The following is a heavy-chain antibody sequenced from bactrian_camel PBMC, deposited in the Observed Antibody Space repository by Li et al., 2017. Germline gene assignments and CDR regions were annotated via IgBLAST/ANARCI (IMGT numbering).Heavy chain of an antibody. CDR3: AADRGDVVAGRRLCFRYSY. CDR1: GYTNGRYC. CDR2: IWTGDHST. V-gene: IGHV3S28*01. J-gene: IGHJ4*01. D-gene: IGHD2*01. Sequence: QLVESGGGSVQAGGPLRLSCKSSGYTNGRYCMGWFRQVPGKEREGVALIWTGDHSTYYLDSVKGRFTISKDSAENTLYLQMNDLQPDDTAMYYCAADRGDVVAGRRLCFRYSYWGQGTQVT.